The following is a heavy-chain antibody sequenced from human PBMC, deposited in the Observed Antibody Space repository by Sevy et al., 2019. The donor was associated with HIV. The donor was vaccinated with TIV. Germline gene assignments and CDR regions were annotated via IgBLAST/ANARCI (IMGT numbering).Heavy chain of an antibody. CDR2: ISAYNGNT. D-gene: IGHD6-19*01. Sequence: ASVKVSCKASGYTFTSYGISWVRQAPGQGLEWMGWISAYNGNTNYAQKLQGRVTMTTDTSTSTAYMELRSLRSDDTAVYYCARDRGKLQIAVAGTRLHYWGQGTLVTVSS. J-gene: IGHJ4*02. CDR3: ARDRGKLQIAVAGTRLHY. V-gene: IGHV1-18*01. CDR1: GYTFTSYG.